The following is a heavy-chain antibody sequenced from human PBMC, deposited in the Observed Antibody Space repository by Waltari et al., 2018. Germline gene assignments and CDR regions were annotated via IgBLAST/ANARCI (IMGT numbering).Heavy chain of an antibody. CDR1: GGSISSHY. CDR2: IYYSGST. D-gene: IGHD6-19*01. J-gene: IGHJ4*02. Sequence: QVQLQESGPGLVKPSETLSLTCTVSGGSISSHYWSWIWQPPGKGLEWIVYIYYSGSTNYNPSLKSRVTIAVDTSRNQFSLKLSAVTAADTAVYYCARSRLLKDTVAGTGGVDYWGQGTLVIVSS. CDR3: ARSRLLKDTVAGTGGVDY. V-gene: IGHV4-59*11.